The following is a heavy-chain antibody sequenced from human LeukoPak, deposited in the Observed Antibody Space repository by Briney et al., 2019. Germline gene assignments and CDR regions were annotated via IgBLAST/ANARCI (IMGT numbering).Heavy chain of an antibody. Sequence: GESLKISCKGSGYSFVSYWIGWVRQTPEKGLEWVGNIYPGDSDTRYSPSFQGQVTISADKSINTAYLEWNSLKTSDTAIYYCARDYCGGDRRDTFDFWGQGTMVTVSS. CDR1: GYSFVSYW. V-gene: IGHV5-51*01. D-gene: IGHD2-21*02. CDR2: IYPGDSDT. J-gene: IGHJ3*01. CDR3: ARDYCGGDRRDTFDF.